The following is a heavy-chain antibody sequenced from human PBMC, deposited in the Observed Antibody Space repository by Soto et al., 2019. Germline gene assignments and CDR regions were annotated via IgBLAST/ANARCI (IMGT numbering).Heavy chain of an antibody. J-gene: IGHJ5*02. D-gene: IGHD1-26*01. CDR1: GYTFTNYY. CDR2: INPSGGST. V-gene: IGHV1-46*01. CDR3: ARDAQGVGAAT. Sequence: ASVKVSCKASGYTFTNYYMHWVRQAPGQGLEWMGIINPSGGSTSYAQKFQGRVTMTRDTSTSTVYMELSSLRSEDTAVYYCARDAQGVGAATWGQGTLVTVSS.